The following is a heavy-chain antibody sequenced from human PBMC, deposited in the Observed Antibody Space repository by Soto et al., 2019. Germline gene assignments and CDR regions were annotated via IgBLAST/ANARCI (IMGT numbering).Heavy chain of an antibody. D-gene: IGHD1-1*01. V-gene: IGHV1-3*01. CDR3: ARGKGMEENYYYYGMDV. Sequence: QVPVVQSGAEVKKPGASVKISCKASGYSFSTHSIHWVRQAPGQGLEWMGWINGGNGNTKYSQKFRDRVTITRDASASTGYMELSSLRSEDTAVYYCARGKGMEENYYYYGMDVWGQGTTVTVSS. CDR1: GYSFSTHS. CDR2: INGGNGNT. J-gene: IGHJ6*02.